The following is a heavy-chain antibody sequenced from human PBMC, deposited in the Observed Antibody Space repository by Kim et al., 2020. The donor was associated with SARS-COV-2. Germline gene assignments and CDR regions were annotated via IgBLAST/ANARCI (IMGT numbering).Heavy chain of an antibody. Sequence: AQKFQGRVTMPEDTSTDTAYMELSSLGSEDTAVYYCATRPGMPAAGSWFDPWGQGTLVTVSS. V-gene: IGHV1-24*01. D-gene: IGHD6-13*01. J-gene: IGHJ5*02. CDR3: ATRPGMPAAGSWFDP.